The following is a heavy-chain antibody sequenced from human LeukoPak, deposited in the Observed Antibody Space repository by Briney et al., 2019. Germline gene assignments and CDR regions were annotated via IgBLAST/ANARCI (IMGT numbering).Heavy chain of an antibody. V-gene: IGHV1-18*04. D-gene: IGHD2-2*01. CDR1: AYTFTRFG. CDR2: ISTYTGDT. Sequence: ASVKVSFKSAAYTFTRFGNSWMRQSPGQGLEWMGWISTYTGDTNYAPKLQDRVTLTTDTSTITAYMELRSLRSDETAVYYCARAKAMWADQHFFFMHVWGKGTTVTVSS. CDR3: ARAKAMWADQHFFFMHV. J-gene: IGHJ6*03.